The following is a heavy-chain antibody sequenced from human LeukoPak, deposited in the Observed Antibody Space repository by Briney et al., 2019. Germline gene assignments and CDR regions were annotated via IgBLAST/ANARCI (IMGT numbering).Heavy chain of an antibody. Sequence: GGSLRLSCAASGFTFSTYTMNWVRQAPGKGLEWVSPITSSSSYIAYSDSVKGRFTISRDNAKNSLYLQMNSLRAEDTAVFYCARGQWPDYWGQGTLLIVSS. CDR3: ARGQWPDY. CDR1: GFTFSTYT. D-gene: IGHD6-19*01. CDR2: ITSSSSYI. V-gene: IGHV3-21*01. J-gene: IGHJ4*02.